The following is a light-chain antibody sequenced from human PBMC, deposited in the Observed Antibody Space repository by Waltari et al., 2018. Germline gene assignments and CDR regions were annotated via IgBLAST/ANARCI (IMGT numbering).Light chain of an antibody. CDR3: CSYAGSSTLV. V-gene: IGLV2-23*01. Sequence: SALTQPASLSGSPGQSITISCTGTSSDVGSYNLVSWYQQHPGKAPKLMIYEGSKRPSGVSNRFSGSKSGNTASLTISGLQAEDEADYYCCSYAGSSTLVFGGGTKLTVL. CDR2: EGS. J-gene: IGLJ2*01. CDR1: SSDVGSYNL.